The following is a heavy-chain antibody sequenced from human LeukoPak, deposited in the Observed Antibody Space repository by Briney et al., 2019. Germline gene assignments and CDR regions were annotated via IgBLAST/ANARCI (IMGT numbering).Heavy chain of an antibody. CDR3: ARTLSRWDPFDY. D-gene: IGHD1-26*01. CDR2: VYTTGST. V-gene: IGHV4-61*02. J-gene: IGHJ4*02. CDR1: GGSISSGSYY. Sequence: SQTLSLTCAVSGGSISSGSYYWSWIRQPAGKGLDWIGRVYTTGSTNYNPSLKSRVIISLDTSKNQFSLKLSSVTAADTAVYYCARTLSRWDPFDYWGQGTLVTVSS.